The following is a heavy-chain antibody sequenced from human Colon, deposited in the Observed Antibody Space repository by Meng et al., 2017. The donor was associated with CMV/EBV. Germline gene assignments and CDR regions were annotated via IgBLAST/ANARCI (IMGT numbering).Heavy chain of an antibody. CDR1: GYTFTNNG. D-gene: IGHD3-9*01. Sequence: ASVKVSCKASGYTFTNNGISWVRQAPGQGLEWMGWINIYNGNTKYQGRLQDRVTMTRDTSTNTAYMELRSLTFDDTAVYFCARDQHYDILTGNFDYWGQGTLVTVSS. V-gene: IGHV1-18*01. J-gene: IGHJ4*02. CDR2: INIYNGNT. CDR3: ARDQHYDILTGNFDY.